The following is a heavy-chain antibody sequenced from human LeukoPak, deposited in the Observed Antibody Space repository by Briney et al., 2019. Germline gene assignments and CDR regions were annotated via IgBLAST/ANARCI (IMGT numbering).Heavy chain of an antibody. D-gene: IGHD2-15*01. V-gene: IGHV2-5*01. CDR1: GFSLSTSGVG. CDR2: IYWNDDK. CDR3: AHAGHCSGGSCYSGWFDP. J-gene: IGHJ5*02. Sequence: SGPTLVNPTQTLTLTCTFSGFSLSTSGVGVGWIRQPPGKALEWLALIYWNDDKRYSPSLKSRLTITKDTSKNQVVLTMTNMDPVDTATYYCAHAGHCSGGSCYSGWFDPWGQGTLVTVSS.